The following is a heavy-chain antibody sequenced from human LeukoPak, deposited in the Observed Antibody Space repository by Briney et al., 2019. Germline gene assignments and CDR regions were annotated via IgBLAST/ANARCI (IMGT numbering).Heavy chain of an antibody. Sequence: GASVKVSCKASAYTFTSYDINWVRQATGQRLEWMGWMNPNSGNTGYAQKFQGRVTMTRNTSISTAYMELSSLRSEDPAVYYCARGAPGSYCSGGSCPYFDYWGQGTLISVSS. V-gene: IGHV1-8*01. CDR1: AYTFTSYD. J-gene: IGHJ4*02. CDR2: MNPNSGNT. CDR3: ARGAPGSYCSGGSCPYFDY. D-gene: IGHD2-15*01.